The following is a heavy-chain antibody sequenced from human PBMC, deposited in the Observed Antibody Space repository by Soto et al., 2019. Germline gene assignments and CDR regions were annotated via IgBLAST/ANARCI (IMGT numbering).Heavy chain of an antibody. V-gene: IGHV3-23*01. CDR1: GFTFSSYA. CDR3: ARDLLSGSYAFDI. D-gene: IGHD1-26*01. J-gene: IGHJ3*02. CDR2: ISGSGGST. Sequence: AGGSLRLSCAASGFTFSSYAMSWVRQAPGKGLEWVSAISGSGGSTYYADSVKGRFTISRDNSKNTLYLQMNSLRAEDTAVYYCARDLLSGSYAFDIWGQGTMVTVSS.